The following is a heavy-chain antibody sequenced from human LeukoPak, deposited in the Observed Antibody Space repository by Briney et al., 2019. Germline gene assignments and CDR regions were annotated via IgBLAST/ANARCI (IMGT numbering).Heavy chain of an antibody. J-gene: IGHJ3*02. CDR1: GGSISSGDYY. Sequence: SETLSLTCTVSGGSISSGDYYWSWIRQPPGKGLEWIGYIYYSGSTTYNPSLKSRDTISVDTSKNQFSLKLSSVTAADTAVYYCARGRSGCSYVHDAFDIWGQGTMVTVSS. CDR2: IYYSGST. CDR3: ARGRSGCSYVHDAFDI. D-gene: IGHD5-18*01. V-gene: IGHV4-61*08.